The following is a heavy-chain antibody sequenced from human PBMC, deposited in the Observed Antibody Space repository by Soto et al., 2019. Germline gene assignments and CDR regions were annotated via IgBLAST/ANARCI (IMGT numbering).Heavy chain of an antibody. CDR3: ARDLVAAAGPGY. J-gene: IGHJ4*02. CDR1: GYTFTSYY. D-gene: IGHD6-13*01. CDR2: INPSGGST. V-gene: IGHV1-46*01. Sequence: ASVKVSCKASGYTFTSYYMHCVRQAPGQGLEWMGIINPSGGSTSYAQKFQGRVTMTRDTSTSTVYMELSSLRSEDTAVYYCARDLVAAAGPGYWGQGTLVTVSS.